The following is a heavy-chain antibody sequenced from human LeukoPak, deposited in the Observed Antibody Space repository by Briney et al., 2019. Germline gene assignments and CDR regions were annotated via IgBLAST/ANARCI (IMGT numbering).Heavy chain of an antibody. V-gene: IGHV3-30*18. D-gene: IGHD6-19*01. Sequence: GGSLRLSCAASGFTFSSYGMHWVRQAPGKGLEWVALISSDGSNKYYADSVKGRFTVSRDNSKNTLYLQMNNLRAEDTAVYYCAKTFYSSGTGVPIYYWGQGTLVTVSS. CDR3: AKTFYSSGTGVPIYY. J-gene: IGHJ4*02. CDR2: ISSDGSNK. CDR1: GFTFSSYG.